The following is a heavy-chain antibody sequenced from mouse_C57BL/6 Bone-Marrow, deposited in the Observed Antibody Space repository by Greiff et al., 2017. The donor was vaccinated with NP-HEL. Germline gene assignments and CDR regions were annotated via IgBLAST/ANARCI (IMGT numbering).Heavy chain of an antibody. CDR2: IYPRSGTT. J-gene: IGHJ1*03. CDR3: TLITTVVAPYWYFDV. D-gene: IGHD1-1*01. V-gene: IGHV1-81*01. CDR1: GYTFTSYG. Sequence: VQVVESGAELARPGASVKLSCKASGYTFTSYGISWVKQRTGQGLEWIGEIYPRSGTTYSNEKFKGKAPLTADQSSSTAYMELRSLTSEDSAVYFCTLITTVVAPYWYFDVWGTGTTVTVSS.